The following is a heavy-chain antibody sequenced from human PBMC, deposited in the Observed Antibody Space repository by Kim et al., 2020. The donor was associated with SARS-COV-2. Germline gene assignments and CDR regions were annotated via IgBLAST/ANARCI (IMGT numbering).Heavy chain of an antibody. V-gene: IGHV3-33*08. CDR1: GFIFSTYG. CDR2: IWYDGSNN. J-gene: IGHJ4*02. CDR3: VRGYCGTATCYTWGTYCVY. Sequence: GGSLRLSCAPSGFIFSTYGMHWVRQAPGKGLEWVATIWYDGSNNYYPDSVKGRFTVSRDNSKNTLYLQMNSLRAEDTAVYYCVRGYCGTATCYTWGTYCVYWRRGTLVPVSS. D-gene: IGHD2-2*02.